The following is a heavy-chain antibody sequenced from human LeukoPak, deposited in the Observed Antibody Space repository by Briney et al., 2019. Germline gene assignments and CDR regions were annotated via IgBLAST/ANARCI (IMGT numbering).Heavy chain of an antibody. Sequence: GESLKISCQGSGSPFTSYWIGWVRQVPGKGLEWMGIISPGDSDTRYSPSFQGQVTISADKSISTAYLPWSSLKASDTAMYYCARGGLYVDPWGQGTLVTVSS. CDR1: GSPFTSYW. J-gene: IGHJ5*02. V-gene: IGHV5-51*01. D-gene: IGHD2-2*02. CDR2: ISPGDSDT. CDR3: ARGGLYVDP.